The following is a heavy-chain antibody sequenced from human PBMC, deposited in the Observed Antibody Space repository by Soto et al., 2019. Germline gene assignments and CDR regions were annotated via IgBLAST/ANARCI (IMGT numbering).Heavy chain of an antibody. D-gene: IGHD3-22*01. V-gene: IGHV3-23*01. CDR2: ISGSGVST. CDR3: AGRLHYYDSNDYSGY. J-gene: IGHJ4*02. CDR1: GFAFGSYA. Sequence: GGSLRLSCAASGFAFGSYAMSWVRQAPGKGLQWVSTISGSGVSTFYAESLKGRFTISGDNSKDTLYLQMNSLRADDTAVYYCAGRLHYYDSNDYSGYWGQGTLVTVSS.